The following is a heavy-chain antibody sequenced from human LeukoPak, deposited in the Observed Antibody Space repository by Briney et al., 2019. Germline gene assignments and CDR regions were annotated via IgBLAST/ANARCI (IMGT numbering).Heavy chain of an antibody. CDR2: IKQDGSEK. V-gene: IGHV3-7*03. Sequence: GGSLRHSCAASGFTFSSYWMSWVRQAPGKGLEWVANIKQDGSEKYYVDSVKGRFTISRDNAKNSLYLQMNSLRAEDTALYYCAKDKGSSGSWIDYWGQGTLVTVSS. D-gene: IGHD6-13*01. CDR3: AKDKGSSGSWIDY. CDR1: GFTFSSYW. J-gene: IGHJ4*02.